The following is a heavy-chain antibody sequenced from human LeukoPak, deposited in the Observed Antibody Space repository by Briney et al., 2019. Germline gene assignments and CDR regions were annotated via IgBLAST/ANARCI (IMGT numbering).Heavy chain of an antibody. D-gene: IGHD5-18*01. CDR3: ARDSGYSYGHFDY. CDR2: IYYSGST. Sequence: PSETLSLTCTVSGGSISSYYWSWTRQPPGKGLEWIGYIYYSGSTNYNPSLKSRVTISVDTSKNQFSLKLSSVTAADTAVYYCARDSGYSYGHFDYWGQGTLVTVSS. J-gene: IGHJ4*02. V-gene: IGHV4-59*01. CDR1: GGSISSYY.